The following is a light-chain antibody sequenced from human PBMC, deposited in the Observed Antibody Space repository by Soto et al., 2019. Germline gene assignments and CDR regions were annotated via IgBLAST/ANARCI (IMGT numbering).Light chain of an antibody. CDR3: SSYTSSSTLGV. Sequence: SALTQPASVSGSPGQSITISCTGTSSDVGGYNYVSWYQQHPGKAPKLMIYDVSNRPSGVSNRFSGSKSGNTASLTISGLQAEDEADYYCSSYTSSSTLGVFGSGIKV. V-gene: IGLV2-14*01. CDR2: DVS. J-gene: IGLJ1*01. CDR1: SSDVGGYNY.